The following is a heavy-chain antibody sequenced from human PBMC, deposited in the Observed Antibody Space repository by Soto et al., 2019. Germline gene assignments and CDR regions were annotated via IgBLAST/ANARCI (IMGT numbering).Heavy chain of an antibody. J-gene: IGHJ4*02. CDR2: IYHSGST. CDR3: ARGRYYDSSGYYYFDY. Sequence: SETLSLTCAVSGGSISSGGYSWSWIRQPPGKGLERIGYIYHSGSTYYNTSLKSRVTISVDRSKNKFSLQLGSVTAADTAVYYCARGRYYDSSGYYYFDYWGQGTLVTVSS. V-gene: IGHV4-30-2*01. CDR1: GGSISSGGYS. D-gene: IGHD3-22*01.